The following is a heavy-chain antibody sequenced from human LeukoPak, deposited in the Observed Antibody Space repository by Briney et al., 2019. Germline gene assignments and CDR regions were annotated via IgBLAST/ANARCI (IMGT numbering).Heavy chain of an antibody. V-gene: IGHV3-7*03. CDR3: ARVTHCSSTSCYARLYYFDY. D-gene: IGHD2-2*01. CDR2: IKQDGSEK. Sequence: GGSLRLSCAASGFTFSSDWMSWVRQAPGKGLEWVANIKQDGSEKHYVDSVKGRFTISRDNAKNSLYLQMNSLRAEDTAVYYCARVTHCSSTSCYARLYYFDYWGQGTLVTVSS. CDR1: GFTFSSDW. J-gene: IGHJ4*02.